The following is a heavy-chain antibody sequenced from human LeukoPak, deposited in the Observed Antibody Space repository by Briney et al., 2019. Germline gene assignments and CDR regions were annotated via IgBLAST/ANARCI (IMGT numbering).Heavy chain of an antibody. CDR2: ISSSGRYM. CDR1: GFTFRRFS. Sequence: GGSLRLSCAASGFTFRRFSMNWVRPAPGRGLEWVSAISSSGRYMYYADSVKGRFTISRDNANNSLYLQMDSLRAEDTAVYAKDVRSDYFDYWGQGTLVTVS. J-gene: IGHJ4*02. V-gene: IGHV3-21*01. D-gene: IGHD5-24*01. CDR3: DVRSDYFDY.